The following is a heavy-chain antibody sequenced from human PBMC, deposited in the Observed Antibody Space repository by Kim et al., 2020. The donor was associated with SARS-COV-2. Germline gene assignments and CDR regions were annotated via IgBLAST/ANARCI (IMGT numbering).Heavy chain of an antibody. D-gene: IGHD3-10*01. CDR2: IKQDGSEK. J-gene: IGHJ4*02. CDR3: ARARRISMVRGVIITDYFDC. V-gene: IGHV3-7*03. Sequence: GGSLRLSCAASGFTFSSYWMSWVRQAPGKGLEWVANIKQDGSEKYYVDSVKGRFTISRDNAKNSLYLQMNSLRAEDTAVYFCARARRISMVRGVIITDYFDCWGQGTLVTVSS. CDR1: GFTFSSYW.